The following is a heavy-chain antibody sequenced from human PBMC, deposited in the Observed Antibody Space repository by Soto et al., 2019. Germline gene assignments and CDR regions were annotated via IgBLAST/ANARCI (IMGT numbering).Heavy chain of an antibody. CDR3: ASGVLIWFGQLPYFDY. Sequence: ASLKVSCKASGYTFTGYYMHWVRQAPVQGLDWMGWINPNSGGTNYAQKFQGRVTMTRDTSISTAYMELSRLRSDDTAVYYCASGVLIWFGQLPYFDYWGQATLVTVSS. CDR1: GYTFTGYY. J-gene: IGHJ4*02. D-gene: IGHD3-10*01. V-gene: IGHV1-2*02. CDR2: INPNSGGT.